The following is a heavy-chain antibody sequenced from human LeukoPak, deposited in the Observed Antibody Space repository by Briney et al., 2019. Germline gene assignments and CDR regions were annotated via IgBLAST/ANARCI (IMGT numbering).Heavy chain of an antibody. V-gene: IGHV1-2*06. J-gene: IGHJ3*02. Sequence: ASVKVSCKASGYTFTGYYMHWVRQAPGQGLEWMGRINPNSGGTNYAQKFQGRVTMTRDTSISTAYMELSRLRSDDTAVYYCARDPVSVTDALDIWGQGTMVTVSS. CDR2: INPNSGGT. D-gene: IGHD4-17*01. CDR3: ARDPVSVTDALDI. CDR1: GYTFTGYY.